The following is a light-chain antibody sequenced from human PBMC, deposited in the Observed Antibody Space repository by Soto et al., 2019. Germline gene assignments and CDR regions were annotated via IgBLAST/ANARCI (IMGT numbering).Light chain of an antibody. Sequence: QSALTQPRSVSGSPGQSVAISCTGTSRDIDAYDYVSWYQQHPGKAPKVIISDVDRRASGVSYRFSGSKSGTSATLDITGLQTGDEAVYYCGTWGVSGGVFGGGTKLTVL. CDR3: GTWGVSGGV. J-gene: IGLJ2*01. CDR1: SRDIDAYDY. V-gene: IGLV2-11*01. CDR2: DVD.